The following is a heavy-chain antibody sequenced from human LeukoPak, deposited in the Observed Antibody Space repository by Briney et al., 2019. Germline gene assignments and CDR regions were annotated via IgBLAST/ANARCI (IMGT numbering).Heavy chain of an antibody. J-gene: IGHJ4*02. Sequence: GGSLRLSCAASGFTFSTYAISWVRQAPGKGLEWVANIKQDGSETFYVDSVKGRFTISRDNARNSVYLQMSSLRAEDTAVYYCARLMFLWPPIYFDCWGQGTLVTVSS. D-gene: IGHD2-8*01. CDR3: ARLMFLWPPIYFDC. CDR2: IKQDGSET. V-gene: IGHV3-7*01. CDR1: GFTFSTYA.